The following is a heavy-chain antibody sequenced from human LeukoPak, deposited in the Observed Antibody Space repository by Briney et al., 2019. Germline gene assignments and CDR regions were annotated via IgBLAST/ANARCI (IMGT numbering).Heavy chain of an antibody. Sequence: SETLSLTCAVYGGSFSDYYWSWIRQPPGKGLEWIGEINHSGSTNYNPSLKSRVTISVDTSKNQFSLKLSSVTAADTAVYYCARGGVAARRGLSYWGQGTLVTVSS. CDR3: ARGGVAARRGLSY. J-gene: IGHJ4*02. D-gene: IGHD6-6*01. CDR2: INHSGST. V-gene: IGHV4-34*01. CDR1: GGSFSDYY.